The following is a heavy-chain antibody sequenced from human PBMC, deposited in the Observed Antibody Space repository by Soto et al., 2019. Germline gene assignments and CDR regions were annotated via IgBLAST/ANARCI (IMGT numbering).Heavy chain of an antibody. D-gene: IGHD3-3*01. CDR3: GKRGGDTFGVAY. Sequence: EVQLVESGGGLVQPGGSLRLSCAVSGFTFSSFWMHWVRQAPGEGLVWVSRINTDGSSTSYADSVKGRFTISRDKAKNTLYLQMNSLRVEDTAMYDCGKRGGDTFGVAYWGQGTLVTVSS. CDR1: GFTFSSFW. J-gene: IGHJ4*02. CDR2: INTDGSST. V-gene: IGHV3-74*01.